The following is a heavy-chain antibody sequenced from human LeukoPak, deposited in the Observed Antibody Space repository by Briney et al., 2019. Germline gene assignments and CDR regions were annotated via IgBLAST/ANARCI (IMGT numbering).Heavy chain of an antibody. CDR1: GYTFTSYG. Sequence: GASVKVSCKASGYTFTSYGISWVRQAPGQGLEWMGWISAYNGNTNYAQKLQGRVTMTTDTSTSTAYMELRSLRSDDTAVYYCARIGHMSSSTASAFDIWGQGTMVTVSS. D-gene: IGHD6-13*01. J-gene: IGHJ3*02. CDR2: ISAYNGNT. CDR3: ARIGHMSSSTASAFDI. V-gene: IGHV1-18*01.